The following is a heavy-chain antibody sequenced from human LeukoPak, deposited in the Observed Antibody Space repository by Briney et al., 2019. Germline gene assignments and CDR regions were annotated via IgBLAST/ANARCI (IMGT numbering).Heavy chain of an antibody. V-gene: IGHV3-30-3*01. CDR3: ASCGDAFDI. J-gene: IGHJ3*02. Sequence: GGSLRLSCAASGLSFTSFAMHWVRQAPGKGLEWVAVISYDGANEYYADSVKGRFTISRDNAKNMLYLQMNSLRAEDTAVYYCASCGDAFDIWGQGAMVTVSS. CDR1: GLSFTSFA. CDR2: ISYDGANE.